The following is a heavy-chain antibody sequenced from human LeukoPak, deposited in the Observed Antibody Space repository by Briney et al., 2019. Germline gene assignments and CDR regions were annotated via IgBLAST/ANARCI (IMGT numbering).Heavy chain of an antibody. J-gene: IGHJ4*02. Sequence: WXXTXTGNPTYAQGFTGRFVFSLDTSVSTAYLQISSLKAEDTAVYYCARDQCSGGSCYSSFLGYWGQGTLVTVSS. V-gene: IGHV7-4-1*02. CDR3: ARDQCSGGSCYSSFLGY. CDR2: XXTXTGNP. D-gene: IGHD2-15*01.